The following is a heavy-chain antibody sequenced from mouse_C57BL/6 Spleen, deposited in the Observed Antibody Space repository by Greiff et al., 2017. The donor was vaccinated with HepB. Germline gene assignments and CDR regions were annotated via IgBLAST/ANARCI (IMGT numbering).Heavy chain of an antibody. CDR3: ARDFYYFDY. CDR2: ISSGGSYT. J-gene: IGHJ2*01. Sequence: EVQGVESGGDLVKPGGSLKLSCAASGFTFSSYGMSWVRQTPDKRLEWVATISSGGSYTYYPDSVKGRFTISRDNAKNTLYLQMSSLKSEDTAMYYCARDFYYFDYGGQGTTLTVSS. V-gene: IGHV5-6*01. CDR1: GFTFSSYG.